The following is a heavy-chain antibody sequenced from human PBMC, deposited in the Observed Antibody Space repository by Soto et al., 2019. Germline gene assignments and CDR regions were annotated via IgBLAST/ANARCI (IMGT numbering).Heavy chain of an antibody. J-gene: IGHJ4*02. Sequence: EVQLLESGGGLVQPGGSLRLSCAASGFTFSSYGMTWVRQAPGKGLEWVSFSSATGAGTYYADSVKGRFTISRDNSKNKLYLQMTSLRADDTAVYYCAKDRRAGGNYGFYSDFWGQGALVIVSS. CDR3: AKDRRAGGNYGFYSDF. V-gene: IGHV3-23*01. D-gene: IGHD1-7*01. CDR2: SSATGAGT. CDR1: GFTFSSYG.